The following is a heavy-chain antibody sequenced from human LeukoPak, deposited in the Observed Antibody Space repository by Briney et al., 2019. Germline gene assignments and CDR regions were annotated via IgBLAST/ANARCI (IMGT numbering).Heavy chain of an antibody. CDR1: GGTFSSYA. D-gene: IGHD1-26*01. CDR3: ARDKLARDPGATWVDY. J-gene: IGHJ4*02. V-gene: IGHV1-69*05. CDR2: ITPIFGTA. Sequence: GASVKVSCKASGGTFSSYAISWVRQAPGQGLEWMGRITPIFGTANYAQKFQGRVTITTDESSSTAYMELSSLRSEDTAVYYCARDKLARDPGATWVDYWGQGTLVTVSS.